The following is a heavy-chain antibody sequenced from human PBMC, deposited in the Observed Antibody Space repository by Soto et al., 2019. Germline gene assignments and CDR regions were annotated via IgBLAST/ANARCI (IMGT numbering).Heavy chain of an antibody. J-gene: IGHJ5*02. Sequence: PSETLSLTCTVSGGSISSGDYYWSWIRQPPGKGLEWIGYIYYSGSTYYNPSLKSRVTISVDTSKNQFSLKLSSVTAADTAVYYCAKEKISTRCCNWFDPWGQGTLVTAPQ. V-gene: IGHV4-30-4*01. CDR2: IYYSGST. CDR3: AKEKISTRCCNWFDP. D-gene: IGHD2-2*01. CDR1: GGSISSGDYY.